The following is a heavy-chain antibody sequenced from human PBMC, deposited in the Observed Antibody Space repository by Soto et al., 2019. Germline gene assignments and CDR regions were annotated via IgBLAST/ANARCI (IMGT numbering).Heavy chain of an antibody. CDR2: INQDGSES. D-gene: IGHD2-2*01. V-gene: IGHV3-7*01. CDR3: ARPARECSSPGCAN. J-gene: IGHJ4*02. CDR1: GLTFRSYW. Sequence: GGSLRLSCVVSGLTFRSYWMSWVRQAPGKGLEWVANINQDGSESYYVDSGKGRFTISRDNAKNSLYLQMTSLRAEDTAVYYCARPARECSSPGCANWGQGTLVIVS.